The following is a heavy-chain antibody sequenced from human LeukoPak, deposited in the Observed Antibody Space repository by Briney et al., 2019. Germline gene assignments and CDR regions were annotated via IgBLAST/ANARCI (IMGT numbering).Heavy chain of an antibody. D-gene: IGHD6-19*01. V-gene: IGHV3-48*01. CDR2: ISGSSSTI. CDR3: ARELYIRSGWEGSYFDY. Sequence: GGSVRLSCAASGFTFSSYSMNWVRQAPGKGLEWVSYISGSSSTIYYADSVKGRFTISRDNAKNSLYLQMNSLRAEDTAVYYCARELYIRSGWEGSYFDYWGQGTLVTVSS. J-gene: IGHJ4*02. CDR1: GFTFSSYS.